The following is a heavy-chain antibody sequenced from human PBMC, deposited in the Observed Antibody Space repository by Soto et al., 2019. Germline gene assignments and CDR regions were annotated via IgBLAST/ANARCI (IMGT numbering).Heavy chain of an antibody. Sequence: ASVKVSCKASGYTFTRSGISWVRQAPGQGLEWMGWISTYNGDTNYAQTFQGRVTITRDTSASTAYMELSSLRSEDTAVYYCARDLGGWPDYWGQGTLVTVPQ. CDR3: ARDLGGWPDY. J-gene: IGHJ4*02. CDR1: GYTFTRSG. V-gene: IGHV1-18*01. D-gene: IGHD2-15*01. CDR2: ISTYNGDT.